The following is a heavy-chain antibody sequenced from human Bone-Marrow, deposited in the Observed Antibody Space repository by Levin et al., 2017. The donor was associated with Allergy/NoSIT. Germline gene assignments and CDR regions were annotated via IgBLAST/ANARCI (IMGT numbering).Heavy chain of an antibody. CDR1: GFTFSSYW. D-gene: IGHD2-15*01. V-gene: IGHV3-7*01. Sequence: GESLKISCAASGFTFSSYWMSWVRQAPGKGLEWVANIKQDGSEKYYVDSVKGRFTISRDNAKNSLYLQMNSLRAEDTAVYYCASGGGMDVWGQGTTVTVSS. CDR3: ASGGGMDV. CDR2: IKQDGSEK. J-gene: IGHJ6*02.